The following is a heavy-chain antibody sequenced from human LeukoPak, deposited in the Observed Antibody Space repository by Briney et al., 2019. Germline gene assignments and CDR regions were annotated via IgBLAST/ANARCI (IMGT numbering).Heavy chain of an antibody. CDR1: GFTFDDYA. Sequence: GRSLRLSCAASGFTFDDYAMHWVRQAPGKGLEWVSGISWNSGSIGYADSVKGRFTISRDNAKNSLYLQMNSLRAEDTALYYCAKGDYYGSGSPHGNWFDPWGQGTLVTVSS. CDR2: ISWNSGSI. CDR3: AKGDYYGSGSPHGNWFDP. D-gene: IGHD3-10*01. J-gene: IGHJ5*02. V-gene: IGHV3-9*01.